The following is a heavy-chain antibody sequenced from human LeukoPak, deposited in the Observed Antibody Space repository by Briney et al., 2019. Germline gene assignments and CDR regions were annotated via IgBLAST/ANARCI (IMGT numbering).Heavy chain of an antibody. Sequence: IYYSRRTNYNPSLKSRVTISVDTSKNQFSLKLSSVPAADTAVYYCARVIKEVGIYYYYMDVWGKGTTVTVSS. CDR3: ARVIKEVGIYYYYMDV. D-gene: IGHD2-15*01. J-gene: IGHJ6*03. CDR2: IYYSRRT. V-gene: IGHV4-59*01.